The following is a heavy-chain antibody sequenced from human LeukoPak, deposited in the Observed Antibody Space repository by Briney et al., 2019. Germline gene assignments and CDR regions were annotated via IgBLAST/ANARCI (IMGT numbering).Heavy chain of an antibody. CDR3: ASPSYYYYMDV. V-gene: IGHV4-39*07. Sequence: SETLSLTCTVSSASITSSPYFWGWIRQSPGKGLEWIGSISYSGTTYYNPSLKSRVTISVDTSKNQFSLKLTSVTAADTAVYYCASPSYYYYMDVWGKGTTVTVSS. CDR1: SASITSSPYF. CDR2: ISYSGTT. J-gene: IGHJ6*03.